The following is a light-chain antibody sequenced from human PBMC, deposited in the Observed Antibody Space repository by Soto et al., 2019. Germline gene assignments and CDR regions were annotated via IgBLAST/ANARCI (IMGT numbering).Light chain of an antibody. Sequence: DIQITESPSSLSASVGDRVTITCQASQDITLYLNWYQHKAGKAPNLLIHDVSTLETGVPARFSGRGSGTIITLTTINLQSEDVATYYCQQYDSRPNTFGLGTKVEIK. J-gene: IGKJ2*01. CDR2: DVS. V-gene: IGKV1-33*01. CDR3: QQYDSRPNT. CDR1: QDITLY.